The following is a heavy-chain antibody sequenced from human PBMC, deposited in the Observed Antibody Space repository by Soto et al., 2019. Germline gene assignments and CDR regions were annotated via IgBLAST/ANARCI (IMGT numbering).Heavy chain of an antibody. D-gene: IGHD2-2*01. Sequence: QVQLVESGGGVVQPGRSLRLSCAASGFTFSSSAMHWVRQAPGKGLEWVAIISAVGTNKFYADSVKGRFTISRDNSKNALDLQMNSLRAEDTAVDYCSSEYCIGTTCYPWDFDHWGQGTLVTVSS. CDR2: ISAVGTNK. CDR3: SSEYCIGTTCYPWDFDH. J-gene: IGHJ4*02. V-gene: IGHV3-30-3*01. CDR1: GFTFSSSA.